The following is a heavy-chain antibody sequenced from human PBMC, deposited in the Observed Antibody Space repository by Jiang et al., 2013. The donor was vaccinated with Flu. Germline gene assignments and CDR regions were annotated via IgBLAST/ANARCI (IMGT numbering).Heavy chain of an antibody. J-gene: IGHJ4*02. D-gene: IGHD6-19*01. Sequence: GSGLVKPSETLSLTCTVSGGSISSYYWTWIRQPPGKGLEWIGCIYYSGSTNYNPSLKSRVSISLDMSKNQFSLKLSSVTATDTAVYYCVRGRVGGNYWGQGTLVTVSS. CDR1: GGSISSYY. CDR2: IYYSGST. CDR3: VRGRVGGNY. V-gene: IGHV4-59*08.